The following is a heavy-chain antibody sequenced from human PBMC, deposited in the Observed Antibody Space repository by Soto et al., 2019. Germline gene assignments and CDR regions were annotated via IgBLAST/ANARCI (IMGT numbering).Heavy chain of an antibody. CDR3: ARDRGYYYDSSGYYVY. V-gene: IGHV3-21*01. D-gene: IGHD3-22*01. J-gene: IGHJ4*02. CDR1: GFTFSSYS. Sequence: GGSLRLSCAASGFTFSSYSMNWVRXXPGKGLXXXSSISSXSSYIYYADSVKGRFTISRXXAKNSLYLXMNSXRXEDTAVYYCARDRGYYYDSSGYYVYWGQGTLVTVSS. CDR2: ISSXSSYI.